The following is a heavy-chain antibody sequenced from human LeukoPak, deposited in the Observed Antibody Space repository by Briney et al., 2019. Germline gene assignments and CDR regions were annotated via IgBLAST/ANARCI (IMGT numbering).Heavy chain of an antibody. CDR1: GFTVSSNY. D-gene: IGHD5-24*01. V-gene: IGHV3-53*01. CDR3: TRDKGWQQFDS. CDR2: IYSGGST. J-gene: IGHJ4*02. Sequence: GSLRLSCAASGFTVSSNYMSWVRQAPGKGLEWVSVIYSGGSTYYADSVKGRFTISRDNAKNSLYLQMNSLRDDDTAVYYCTRDKGWQQFDSWGQGTLVTVSS.